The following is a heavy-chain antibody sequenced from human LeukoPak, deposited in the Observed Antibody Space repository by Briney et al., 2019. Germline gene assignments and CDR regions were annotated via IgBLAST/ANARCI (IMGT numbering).Heavy chain of an antibody. D-gene: IGHD3-22*01. J-gene: IGHJ5*02. CDR2: IYGGGNT. V-gene: IGHV3-53*01. CDR3: ARASFYYDARALDP. CDR1: GFTVSSNY. Sequence: GGSLRLSCAASGFTVSSNYMNWVRQAPGKGLEWVSVIYGGGNTYYADSVKGRFTISGDNSKNTVFLQMNSLRAEDTAVYHCARASFYYDARALDPWGQGALVTVSS.